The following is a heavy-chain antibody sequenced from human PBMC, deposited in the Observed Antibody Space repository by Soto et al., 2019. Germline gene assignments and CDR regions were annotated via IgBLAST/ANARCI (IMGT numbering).Heavy chain of an antibody. CDR3: ARQPSRTYSIIAS. D-gene: IGHD1-26*01. CDR1: GGSFSGYY. V-gene: IGHV4-34*01. Sequence: ETLAVTCAVYGGSFSGYYWSWIRQPPGRGLEWIGEINHSGSTYYNPSLKSRVTISVDTSKTQFSLMLTSVTAADTAVYYCARQPSRTYSIIASWGQGALVTVSS. J-gene: IGHJ4*02. CDR2: INHSGST.